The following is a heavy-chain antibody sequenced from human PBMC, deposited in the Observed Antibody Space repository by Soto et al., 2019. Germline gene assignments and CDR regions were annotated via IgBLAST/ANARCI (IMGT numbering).Heavy chain of an antibody. CDR3: ARHPVSYYYGMDV. V-gene: IGHV5-51*01. Sequence: RRESLKISCKGSGYSFTSYWIGWVRQMPGKGLEWMGIIYPGDSDTRYSPSFQGQVTISADKSISTAYLQWSSLKASDTAMYYCARHPVSYYYGMDVWGQGTTVTVSS. J-gene: IGHJ6*02. CDR2: IYPGDSDT. CDR1: GYSFTSYW.